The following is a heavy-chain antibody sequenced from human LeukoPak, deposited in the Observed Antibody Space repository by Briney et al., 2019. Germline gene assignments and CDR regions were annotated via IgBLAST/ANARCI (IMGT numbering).Heavy chain of an antibody. CDR1: GFTFSDYY. CDR2: ISNSGSTI. D-gene: IGHD2-2*01. CDR3: ARGPFVVPAAPAGKSYAFDI. J-gene: IGHJ3*02. V-gene: IGHV3-11*01. Sequence: GGSLRLSCAASGFTFSDYYMSWIRQAPGKGLEWVSYISNSGSTIYYADSVKGRFTISRDNAKNSLYLQMNSLRAEDTAVYYCARGPFVVPAAPAGKSYAFDIWGQGTMVTVSS.